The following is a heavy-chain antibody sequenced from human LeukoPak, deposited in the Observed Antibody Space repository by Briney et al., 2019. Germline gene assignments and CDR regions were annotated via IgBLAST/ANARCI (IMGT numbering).Heavy chain of an antibody. V-gene: IGHV1-69-2*01. CDR3: ATLLVVAATLQFDP. CDR2: VDPEDGET. Sequence: GASVKVSCKVSGYTFTDYYMHWVQQAPGKGLEWMGLVDPEDGETIYAEKFQGRVTITADTSTDTAYMELSSLRSEDTAVYYCATLLVVAATLQFDPWGQGTLVTVSS. J-gene: IGHJ5*02. D-gene: IGHD2-15*01. CDR1: GYTFTDYY.